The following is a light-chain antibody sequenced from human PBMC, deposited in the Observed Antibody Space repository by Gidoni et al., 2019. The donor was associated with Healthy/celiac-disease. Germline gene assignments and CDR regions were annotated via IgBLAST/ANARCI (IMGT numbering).Light chain of an antibody. V-gene: IGKV3-15*01. CDR3: LQYNNWPPIT. CDR1: QTVSSN. J-gene: IGKJ5*01. Sequence: IVMTHSPATLSVSPEERATLSCRASQTVSSNLAWYQQKPCQAPRLLICGASTRATGIPARFSGSWSGTEFTLTLSSLQSADSAVYYCLQYNNWPPITFGQGPRLEIK. CDR2: GAS.